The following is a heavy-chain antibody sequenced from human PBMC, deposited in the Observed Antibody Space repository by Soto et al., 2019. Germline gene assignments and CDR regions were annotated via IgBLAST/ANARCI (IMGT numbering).Heavy chain of an antibody. CDR3: AKLASGHYCTNGVCLLYYCDY. CDR2: ISSSSSTI. J-gene: IGHJ4*02. CDR1: GFTFSSYS. Sequence: GGSLRLSCAASGFTFSSYSMNWVRQAPGKGLEWVSYISSSSSTIYYADSVKGRFTISRDNAKNSLYLQMNSLRAEDTAVYYCAKLASGHYCTNGVCLLYYCDYWGQGAQVTVSS. V-gene: IGHV3-48*01. D-gene: IGHD2-8*01.